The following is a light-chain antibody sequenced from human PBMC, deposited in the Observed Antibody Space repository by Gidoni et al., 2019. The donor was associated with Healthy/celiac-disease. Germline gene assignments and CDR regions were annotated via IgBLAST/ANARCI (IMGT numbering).Light chain of an antibody. CDR1: SSNIGAGYD. CDR3: QSYDSSLSGYVV. J-gene: IGLJ2*01. Sequence: QSVLTQPPSVSGAPGQRVTISCTGSSSNIGAGYDVHWYQQFPGTAPKLLIYGNSNRPSGVPDRFSGSKSGTSASLAITGLQAEDEADYYCQSYDSSLSGYVVFGGGTKLT. CDR2: GNS. V-gene: IGLV1-40*01.